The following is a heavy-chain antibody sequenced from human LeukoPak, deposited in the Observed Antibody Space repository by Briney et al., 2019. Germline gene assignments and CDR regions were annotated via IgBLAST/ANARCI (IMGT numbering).Heavy chain of an antibody. J-gene: IGHJ4*02. Sequence: GGSLRLSCAASGFTFSSYWMTWVRQAPGKGLEWVANIKQDGSEKNYVDSVKGRFTISRDNAKNSVYLQMNSLRTEDTAVYYCARLRYADYWGQGTLVTVSS. CDR3: ARLRYADY. CDR2: IKQDGSEK. V-gene: IGHV3-7*01. D-gene: IGHD4-17*01. CDR1: GFTFSSYW.